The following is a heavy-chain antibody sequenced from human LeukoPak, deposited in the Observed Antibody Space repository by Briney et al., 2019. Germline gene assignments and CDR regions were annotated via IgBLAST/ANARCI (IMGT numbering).Heavy chain of an antibody. J-gene: IGHJ4*02. CDR2: INHSGST. D-gene: IGHD3-10*01. Sequence: SETLSLTCAVYGGSFSGYYWSWIRQPPGKGLEWIGEINHSGSTNYNPSLKSRVTISVDTSKNQFSLKLSSVTAADTAVYYCARGPAAQLNHCGSGSYDAAHLDYWGQGTLVTVSS. CDR3: ARGPAAQLNHCGSGSYDAAHLDY. V-gene: IGHV4-34*01. CDR1: GGSFSGYY.